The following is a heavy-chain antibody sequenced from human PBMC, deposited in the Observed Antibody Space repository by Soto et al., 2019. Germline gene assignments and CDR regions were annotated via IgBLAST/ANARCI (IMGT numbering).Heavy chain of an antibody. D-gene: IGHD3-16*01. Sequence: GGSLRLSCAASGFSFSNYAMSWVRQAPGKGLEWVSGISGSAGTTYYTDSMRGRFTISRDNSQNTLYLQMNSLRAEDTAIYYCANWGKSGSDFWGQGTLVTVSS. CDR3: ANWGKSGSDF. J-gene: IGHJ4*02. CDR1: GFSFSNYA. CDR2: ISGSAGTT. V-gene: IGHV3-23*01.